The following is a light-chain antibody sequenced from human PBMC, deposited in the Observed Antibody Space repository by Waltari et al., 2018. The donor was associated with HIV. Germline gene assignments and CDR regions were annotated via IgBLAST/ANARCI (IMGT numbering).Light chain of an antibody. CDR1: ALANQH. J-gene: IGLJ3*02. Sequence: SPELIQPPSVSVSPGQTARITCSGDALANQHVYWYQQKTGQAPVAVIYKDTGRPSGIPERFSGSSSGTIVTLSISGVQAEDEADYYCQSADGSGTWVFGGGTKLTVL. V-gene: IGLV3-25*03. CDR2: KDT. CDR3: QSADGSGTWV.